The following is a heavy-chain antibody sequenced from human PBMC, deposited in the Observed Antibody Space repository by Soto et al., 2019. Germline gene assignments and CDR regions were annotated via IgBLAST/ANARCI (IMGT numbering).Heavy chain of an antibody. V-gene: IGHV3-23*01. J-gene: IGHJ6*02. CDR1: GFTFESYA. Sequence: PGGSLRLSCVASGFTFESYAMSWVRQAPGKGLEWVSAISGSGGSTYYSDSVKGRFTISRDNSKNTVYLQMNDLRVEDAAEYFSAKDSWAIFGLPVGEYYAMDVWGQGTTVTVSS. CDR2: ISGSGGST. CDR3: AKDSWAIFGLPVGEYYAMDV. D-gene: IGHD3-3*01.